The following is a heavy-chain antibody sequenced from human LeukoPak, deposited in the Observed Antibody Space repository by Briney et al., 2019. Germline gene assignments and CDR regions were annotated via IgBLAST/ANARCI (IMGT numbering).Heavy chain of an antibody. D-gene: IGHD6-19*01. CDR2: VYGGGSR. CDR3: ARRGVASTEYYFDY. CDR1: GFTFSSYA. V-gene: IGHV3-23*03. J-gene: IGHJ4*02. Sequence: GGSLRLSCAASGFTFSSYAMSWVRQAPGKGLEWVSVVYGGGSRYYGDSVKGRFTISRDNSQNTLSLQMNSLRTEDTAVYYCARRGVASTEYYFDYWGQGTLVTVSS.